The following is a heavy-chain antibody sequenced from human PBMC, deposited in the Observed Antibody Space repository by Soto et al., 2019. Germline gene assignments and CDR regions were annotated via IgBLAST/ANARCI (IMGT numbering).Heavy chain of an antibody. J-gene: IGHJ5*02. Sequence: ASVKVSCKASGYTFTSYGITWVRQAPGQGLEWMGWISAYNGLTNYARKLQGRVTMTTDTSTSTAYMELGSLTSDDTAIYYCARDRSTSESGPTGAWFDPWGEGTLVTVSS. CDR3: ARDRSTSESGPTGAWFDP. D-gene: IGHD3-10*01. CDR1: GYTFTSYG. CDR2: ISAYNGLT. V-gene: IGHV1-18*01.